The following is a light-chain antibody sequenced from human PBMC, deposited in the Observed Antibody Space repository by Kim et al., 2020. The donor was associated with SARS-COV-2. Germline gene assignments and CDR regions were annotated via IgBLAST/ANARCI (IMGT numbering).Light chain of an antibody. CDR3: QTWGSGIAV. CDR1: TGHTNSA. J-gene: IGLJ2*01. Sequence: AFQLSFTLDTGHTNSATAWLQQQPGKGPRYLMRLDSDGRHTKGDGIPDRFSGSTSGSEYSLTISSLQSEDEADYYCQTWGSGIAVFGGGTQLTVL. V-gene: IGLV4-69*01. CDR2: LDSDGRH.